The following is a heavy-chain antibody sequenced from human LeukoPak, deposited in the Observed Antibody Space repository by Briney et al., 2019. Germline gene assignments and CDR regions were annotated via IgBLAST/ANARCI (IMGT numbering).Heavy chain of an antibody. CDR1: GFTFSSYA. D-gene: IGHD6-13*01. CDR3: ARDPGQPRIAAAGNDDY. J-gene: IGHJ4*02. V-gene: IGHV3-30*04. CDR2: ISYDGSNK. Sequence: GRSLRLSCAASGFTFSSYAMHWVRQAPGKGLEWVAVISYDGSNKYYADSVKGRFTISRDNSKNTLYLQMNSLRAEDTAVYYCARDPGQPRIAAAGNDDYWGQGTLVTVSS.